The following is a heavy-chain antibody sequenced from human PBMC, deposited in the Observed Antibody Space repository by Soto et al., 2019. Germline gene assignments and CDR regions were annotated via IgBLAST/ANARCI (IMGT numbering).Heavy chain of an antibody. D-gene: IGHD3-9*01. CDR2: INSDGSST. V-gene: IGHV3-74*01. CDR1: GFTFSSYW. J-gene: IGHJ4*02. CDR3: AREAGELFWADWEYFDY. Sequence: PGGSLRLSCAASGFTFSSYWMHWVRQAPGKGLVWVSRINSDGSSTSYADSVKGRFTISRDNAKNTLYLQMNSLRAEDTAVYYCAREAGELFWADWEYFDYWGQGPLVTASS.